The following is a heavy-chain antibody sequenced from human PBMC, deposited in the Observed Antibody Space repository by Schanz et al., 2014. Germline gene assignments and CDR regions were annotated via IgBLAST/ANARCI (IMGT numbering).Heavy chain of an antibody. Sequence: QVQLVESGGGVVQPGTSLRLSCAASGFTFRGHAMHWVRQAPGQGLEKVSVTSTDGTKTYYADSVRHRFTTSRDNSKNTVYLQMKSLRSEDKAVYYCSRDRGALINHNDALDLWGQGTMVSVSS. CDR2: TSTDGTKT. CDR1: GFTFRGHA. J-gene: IGHJ3*01. D-gene: IGHD3-16*01. V-gene: IGHV3-30*04. CDR3: SRDRGALINHNDALDL.